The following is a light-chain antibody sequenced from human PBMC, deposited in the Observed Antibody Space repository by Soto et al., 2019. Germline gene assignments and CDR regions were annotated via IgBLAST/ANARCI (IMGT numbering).Light chain of an antibody. V-gene: IGLV1-47*01. CDR3: AAWDDSLSGRV. J-gene: IGLJ2*01. Sequence: QSVLTQPPSASGTPGQRVTISCSGSSSNIGSNYVYWYQQFPGTAPNLLIYRNDQRPSGVPDRFSGSKSGTSASLAISGLRPDDEADYYCAAWDDSLSGRVFGGGTKLTVL. CDR2: RND. CDR1: SSNIGSNY.